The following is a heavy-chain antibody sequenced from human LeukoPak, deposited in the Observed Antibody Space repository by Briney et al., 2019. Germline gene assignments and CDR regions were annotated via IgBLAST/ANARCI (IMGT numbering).Heavy chain of an antibody. Sequence: GASVKVSCKASGYTFTGYYMHWVRQAPGQGLEWMGWINPNSGGTNYAQKFQGRVTMTRDTSISTAYMELSRLRSDDTAVYYCARDRYDFWSGPPGWFDPWGQGTLVTVSS. V-gene: IGHV1-2*02. J-gene: IGHJ5*02. D-gene: IGHD3-3*01. CDR2: INPNSGGT. CDR3: ARDRYDFWSGPPGWFDP. CDR1: GYTFTGYY.